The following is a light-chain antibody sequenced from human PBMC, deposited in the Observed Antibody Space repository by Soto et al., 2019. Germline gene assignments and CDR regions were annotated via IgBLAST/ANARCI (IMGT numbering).Light chain of an antibody. CDR2: DTN. Sequence: QAVVTQEPSLTVSPGGAVTLTSASSTGAVTSGHYPYWFQQKPGQAPKTLIYDTNNRYSWTPARFSGSLLGGKAALTLSGAQPEDEADYYCLLSYTGARVFGTGTKVTVL. V-gene: IGLV7-46*01. CDR3: LLSYTGARV. CDR1: TGAVTSGHY. J-gene: IGLJ1*01.